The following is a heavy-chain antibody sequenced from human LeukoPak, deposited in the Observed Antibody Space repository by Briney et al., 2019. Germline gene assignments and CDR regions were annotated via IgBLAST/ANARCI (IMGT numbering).Heavy chain of an antibody. CDR3: AHNGRYSGYDPIGGRGYYFDY. Sequence: KESGPTLVKPTQTLTLTCTFSGFSLSTSGVGVGWIRQPPGKALEWLALIYWDDDKRYSPSLKSRLTSAKDTSKNQVVLTMTNMDPVDTATYYCAHNGRYSGYDPIGGRGYYFDYWGQGTLVTVSS. V-gene: IGHV2-5*02. J-gene: IGHJ4*02. D-gene: IGHD5-12*01. CDR2: IYWDDDK. CDR1: GFSLSTSGVG.